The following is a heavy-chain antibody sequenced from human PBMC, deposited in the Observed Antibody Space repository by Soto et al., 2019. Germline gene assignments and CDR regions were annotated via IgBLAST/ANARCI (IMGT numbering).Heavy chain of an antibody. CDR1: GGSISSGGYY. CDR3: ARALIVVVPAAIYYYGMDV. J-gene: IGHJ6*02. D-gene: IGHD2-2*01. CDR2: IYYSGST. V-gene: IGHV4-31*03. Sequence: QVQLQESGPGLVKPSQTLSLTCTVSGGSISSGGYYWSWIRQHPGKGLEWIGYIYYSGSTYYNPSLKRRVTISVDTSKNQFPLKLSSVTAADTAVYYCARALIVVVPAAIYYYGMDVWGQGTTVTVSS.